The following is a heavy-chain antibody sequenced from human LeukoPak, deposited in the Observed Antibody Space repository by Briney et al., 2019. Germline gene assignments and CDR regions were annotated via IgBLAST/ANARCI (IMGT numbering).Heavy chain of an antibody. CDR3: AGGVWSLTTTATTGWFDP. D-gene: IGHD4-17*01. Sequence: GGSLKLSCEASGFTLSFYSINWVRQAPGKGLEWISSISSSSVTMLYADSVKGRFTISRDNANNSVHLQMNSLRAEDTAMYYCAGGVWSLTTTATTGWFDPWGQGTLVTVSS. CDR1: GFTLSFYS. J-gene: IGHJ5*02. CDR2: ISSSSVTM. V-gene: IGHV3-21*01.